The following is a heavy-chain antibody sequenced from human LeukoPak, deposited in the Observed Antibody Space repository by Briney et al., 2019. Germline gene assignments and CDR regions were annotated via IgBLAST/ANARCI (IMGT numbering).Heavy chain of an antibody. J-gene: IGHJ4*02. CDR3: ARELIGVITDFDY. CDR2: IKEDGSEK. D-gene: IGHD3-10*01. Sequence: GGSLRLSCAASGFTFSRHWMSWVRQAPGKELEWVANIKEDGSEKYYVDSVKGRFTISRDNAKNSLYLQMNGLRAEDTAVYYCARELIGVITDFDYWGQGTLVTVSS. CDR1: GFTFSRHW. V-gene: IGHV3-7*03.